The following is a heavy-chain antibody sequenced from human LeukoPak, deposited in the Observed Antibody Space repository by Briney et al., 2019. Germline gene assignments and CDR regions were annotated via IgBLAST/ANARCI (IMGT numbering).Heavy chain of an antibody. CDR2: ISAYNGNT. J-gene: IGHJ5*02. CDR3: ARDRAVVVNNWFDP. V-gene: IGHV1-18*01. Sequence: ASVKVSCKASGYTFTSYGISWVRQAPGQGLEWMGWISAYNGNTNYAQKLQGRVTMTTDTSTSTAYMELRSLRSDDTVVYYCARDRAVVVNNWFDPWGQGTLVTVSS. CDR1: GYTFTSYG. D-gene: IGHD2-2*01.